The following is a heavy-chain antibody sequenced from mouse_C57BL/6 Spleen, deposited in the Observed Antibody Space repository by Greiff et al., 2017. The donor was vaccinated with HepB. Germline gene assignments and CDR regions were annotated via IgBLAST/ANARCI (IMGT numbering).Heavy chain of an antibody. V-gene: IGHV1-82*01. Sequence: QVQLKESGPELVKPGASVKISCKASGYAFSSSWMNWVKQRPGKGLEWIGRIYPGDGDTNYNGKFKGKATLTADKSSSTAYMQLSSLTSEDSAVYFCARQYYGSSYGYFDYWGQGTTLTVSS. D-gene: IGHD1-1*01. CDR2: IYPGDGDT. J-gene: IGHJ2*01. CDR1: GYAFSSSW. CDR3: ARQYYGSSYGYFDY.